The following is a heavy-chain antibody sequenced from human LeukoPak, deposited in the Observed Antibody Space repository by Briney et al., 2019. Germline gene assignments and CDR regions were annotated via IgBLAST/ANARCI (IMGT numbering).Heavy chain of an antibody. CDR1: GYTSTSYG. V-gene: IGHV1-18*01. J-gene: IGHJ4*02. D-gene: IGHD1-1*01. CDR2: ISAYNGNT. Sequence: ASVKVSCKASGYTSTSYGISWVRQAPGQGLEWMGWISAYNGNTNYAQKLQGRVTMTTDTSTSTAYMELRSLRSDDTAVYYCARDIATGTTSGGPGDYWGQGTLVTVSS. CDR3: ARDIATGTTSGGPGDY.